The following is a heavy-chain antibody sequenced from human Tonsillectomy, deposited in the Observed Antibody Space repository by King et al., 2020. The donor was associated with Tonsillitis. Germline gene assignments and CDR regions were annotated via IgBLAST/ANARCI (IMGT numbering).Heavy chain of an antibody. CDR1: GGSINSYY. D-gene: IGHD3-9*01. CDR2: ISSNGRT. V-gene: IGHV4-4*07. J-gene: IGHJ5*02. Sequence: QLQESGPGLVKTSETLSLTCTVSGGSINSYYWSWIRQSAGKGLEWIGRISSNGRTNYNPSLKSRVTMSIETSKKQFSLKVSSVTAADTAVYYCARSNYDILTGYPISWFDPWGQGILVTVSS. CDR3: ARSNYDILTGYPISWFDP.